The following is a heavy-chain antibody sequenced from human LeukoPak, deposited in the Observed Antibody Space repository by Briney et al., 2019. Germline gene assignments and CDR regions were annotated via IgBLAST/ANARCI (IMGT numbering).Heavy chain of an antibody. CDR2: ISSSSSYI. D-gene: IGHD2-21*01. J-gene: IGHJ4*02. Sequence: GGSLRLSCAASGFTFSSYSKIWVRQAPGKGLEWVSSISSSSSYIYYADSVKGRFTISRDNAKNSLYLQMNSLRAEDTAVYYCARDGDPHIGRYVTHPFWRQGTLVTVSS. V-gene: IGHV3-21*01. CDR1: GFTFSSYS. CDR3: ARDGDPHIGRYVTHPF.